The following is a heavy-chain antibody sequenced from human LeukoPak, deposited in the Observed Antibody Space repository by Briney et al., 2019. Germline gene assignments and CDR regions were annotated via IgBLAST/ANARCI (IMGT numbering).Heavy chain of an antibody. J-gene: IGHJ3*02. D-gene: IGHD2-2*03. CDR2: IYTSGST. CDR1: GGSISSGSYY. Sequence: SETLSLTCTVSGGSISSGSYYWSWIRQPAGKGLEWIGRIYTSGSTNYNPSLKSRVTISVDTSKNQFSLKLSSVTAADTAVYYCARDPGYCSSTSCYRDAFDIWGQGTMVTVSS. CDR3: ARDPGYCSSTSCYRDAFDI. V-gene: IGHV4-61*02.